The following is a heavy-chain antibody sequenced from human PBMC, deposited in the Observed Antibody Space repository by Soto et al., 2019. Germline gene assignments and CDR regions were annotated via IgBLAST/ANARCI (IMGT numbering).Heavy chain of an antibody. D-gene: IGHD1-7*01. CDR3: ARVPITGTSLYYYGMDV. CDR2: IYYSGST. V-gene: IGHV4-31*03. CDR1: GGSISSGGYY. Sequence: SSETLSLTCTVSGGSISSGGYYWSWIRQHPGKGLEWIGYIYYSGSTYYNPSLKSRVTIPVDTSKNQFSLKLSSVTAADTAVYYCARVPITGTSLYYYGMDVWGQGTTVTVSS. J-gene: IGHJ6*02.